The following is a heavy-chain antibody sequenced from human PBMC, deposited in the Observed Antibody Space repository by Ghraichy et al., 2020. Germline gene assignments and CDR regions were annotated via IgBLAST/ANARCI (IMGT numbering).Heavy chain of an antibody. CDR1: GFIFSGYW. CDR3: ARDLGGDWYFNY. J-gene: IGHJ4*01. Sequence: GGSLRLSCAASGFIFSGYWMSWVRQAPGKGPEWVSNIKKDGSEKYYVDSVKGRFTISRDNAKNSLNLQMNSLRAEDTAVYYCARDLGGDWYFNYWGHGALVTVAS. D-gene: IGHD2-21*02. V-gene: IGHV3-7*01. CDR2: IKKDGSEK.